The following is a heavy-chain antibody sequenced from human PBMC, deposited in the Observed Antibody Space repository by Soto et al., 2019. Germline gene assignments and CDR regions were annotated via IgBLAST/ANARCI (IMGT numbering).Heavy chain of an antibody. Sequence: GSLRLSCAASGFTFSSYGMHWVRQAPGKGLEWVAVISYDGSNKYYADSVKGRFTISRDNSKNTLYLQMNSPRAEDTAVYYCARDFRDYSSGWYPDYWGQGTLVTVSS. D-gene: IGHD6-19*01. J-gene: IGHJ4*02. CDR2: ISYDGSNK. V-gene: IGHV3-30*03. CDR3: ARDFRDYSSGWYPDY. CDR1: GFTFSSYG.